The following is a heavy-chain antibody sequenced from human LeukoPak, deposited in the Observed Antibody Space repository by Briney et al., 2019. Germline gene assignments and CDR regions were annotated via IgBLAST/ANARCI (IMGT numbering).Heavy chain of an antibody. J-gene: IGHJ4*02. CDR3: TTGQLLYDFDY. D-gene: IGHD2-2*02. Sequence: GGSLRLSCAASGFTFSNSWMSWVRQAPGKGLEWVGRIKSKTDGGTTDYAAPVKGRFTISRDDSKNTLYRQMNSLKTEDTAVYYCTTGQLLYDFDYWGQGTLVTVSS. V-gene: IGHV3-15*01. CDR1: GFTFSNSW. CDR2: IKSKTDGGTT.